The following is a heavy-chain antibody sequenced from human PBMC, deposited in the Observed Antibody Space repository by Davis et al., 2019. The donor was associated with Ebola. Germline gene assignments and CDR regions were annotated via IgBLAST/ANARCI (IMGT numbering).Heavy chain of an antibody. J-gene: IGHJ4*02. D-gene: IGHD4-23*01. V-gene: IGHV3-23*01. Sequence: GESLKISCAASEFTFSIYAMTWVRQAPGKGLEWVSVISGSGDTTYYADSVKGRFTISRDNAKNTLYLSMNSLRAEDTAVYYCAKQDGGNSDSLDYWGQGTLVTVSS. CDR1: EFTFSIYA. CDR3: AKQDGGNSDSLDY. CDR2: ISGSGDTT.